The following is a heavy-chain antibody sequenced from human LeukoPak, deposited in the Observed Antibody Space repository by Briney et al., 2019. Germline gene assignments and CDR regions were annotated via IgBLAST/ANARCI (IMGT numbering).Heavy chain of an antibody. CDR2: ISGSGGST. CDR1: GFTFSSYA. Sequence: GGSLRLSCAASGFTFSSYAMSWVRQAPGKGLEWVSAISGSGGSTYYADSVKGRFTISRDNSKNTLYRQMNSLRAEDTAVYYCAKVDPVWSGYYTVDYWGQGTLVTVSS. D-gene: IGHD3-3*01. CDR3: AKVDPVWSGYYTVDY. J-gene: IGHJ4*02. V-gene: IGHV3-23*01.